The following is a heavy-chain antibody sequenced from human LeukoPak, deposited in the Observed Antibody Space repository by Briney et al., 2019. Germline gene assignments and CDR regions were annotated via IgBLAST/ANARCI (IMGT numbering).Heavy chain of an antibody. Sequence: SETLSLTCTVSGRSISSYYRSWIRQPPGKGLEWIGYIYYSGSTNYNPPLKSRVTISVDTSKNQFSLKLSSVTAADTAVYYCARAPSDAFDIWGQGTMVTVSS. J-gene: IGHJ3*02. CDR3: ARAPSDAFDI. CDR1: GRSISSYY. V-gene: IGHV4-59*12. CDR2: IYYSGST.